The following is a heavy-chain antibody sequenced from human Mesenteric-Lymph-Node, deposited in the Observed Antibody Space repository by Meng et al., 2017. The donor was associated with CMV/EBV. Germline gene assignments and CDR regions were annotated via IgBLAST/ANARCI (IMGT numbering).Heavy chain of an antibody. CDR3: ARDRGTGSYSWFDP. CDR1: DTVSSSSAA. D-gene: IGHD1-26*01. CDR2: TYYRSKWYN. Sequence: DTVSSSSAAWNWIRQSPSRGLEWLGRTYYRSKWYNDYAVSVKSRITINPDTSKNQFSLQLNSVTPEDTAVYYCARDRGTGSYSWFDPWGQGTLVTVSS. J-gene: IGHJ5*02. V-gene: IGHV6-1*01.